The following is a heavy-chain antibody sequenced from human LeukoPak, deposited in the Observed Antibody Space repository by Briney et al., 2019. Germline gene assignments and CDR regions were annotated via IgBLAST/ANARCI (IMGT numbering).Heavy chain of an antibody. CDR3: ARMWWTYRAFDI. V-gene: IGHV4-34*01. CDR1: GGSFSGYY. D-gene: IGHD2-21*01. Sequence: PSETLSLTCAVYGGSFSGYYWSWIRQPPGKGLEWIGEINHSGSTNYNPSLKSRVTISVDTSKNQFSLKLSSVTAADTAVYYCARMWWTYRAFDIWGQGTMVTVSS. J-gene: IGHJ3*02. CDR2: INHSGST.